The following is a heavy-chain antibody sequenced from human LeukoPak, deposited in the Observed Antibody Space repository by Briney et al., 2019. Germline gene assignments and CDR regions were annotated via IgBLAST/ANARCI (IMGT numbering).Heavy chain of an antibody. Sequence: GGSLRLSCGASGFTFSSYAMSWVRQAPGKGLEWVSGISASGGTTYYADSVKGRFTISRDRSKNTPYLQMNSLRAEDTAVYYCARADMAVVPVFDYWGQGTLVTVSS. CDR1: GFTFSSYA. D-gene: IGHD2-21*01. V-gene: IGHV3-23*01. J-gene: IGHJ4*02. CDR3: ARADMAVVPVFDY. CDR2: ISASGGTT.